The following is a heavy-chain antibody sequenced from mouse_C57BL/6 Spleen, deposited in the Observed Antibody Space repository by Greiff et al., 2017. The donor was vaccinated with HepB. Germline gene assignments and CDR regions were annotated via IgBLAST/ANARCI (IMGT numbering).Heavy chain of an antibody. CDR3: ARSGALYYFDY. CDR1: GYTFTDYD. J-gene: IGHJ2*01. CDR2: INPNNGGT. Sequence: VQLKQSGPELVKPGASVKMSCKASGYTFTDYDMHWVKQSHGKSLEWIGYINPNNGGTSYNQKFKGKATLTVNKYSSTAYMELRSLTSEDSAVYYCARSGALYYFDYWGQGTTLTVSS. D-gene: IGHD3-1*01. V-gene: IGHV1-22*01.